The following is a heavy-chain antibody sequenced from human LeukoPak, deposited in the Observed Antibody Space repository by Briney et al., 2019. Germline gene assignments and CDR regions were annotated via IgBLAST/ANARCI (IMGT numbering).Heavy chain of an antibody. D-gene: IGHD3-22*01. J-gene: IGHJ4*02. V-gene: IGHV3-48*03. CDR2: ISSSGSTI. Sequence: GGSLRLSCAASGFTFDDYGMRWVRQAPGKGLEWVSYISSSGSTIYYADSVKGRFTISRDNAKNSLYLQMNSLRAEDTAVYYCARDNYDSSTPYYFDYWGQGTLVTVSS. CDR1: GFTFDDYG. CDR3: ARDNYDSSTPYYFDY.